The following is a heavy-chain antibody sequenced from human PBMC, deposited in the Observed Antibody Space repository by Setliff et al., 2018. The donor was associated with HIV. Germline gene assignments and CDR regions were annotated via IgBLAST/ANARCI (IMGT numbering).Heavy chain of an antibody. D-gene: IGHD3-3*01. CDR2: VHYSGRT. V-gene: IGHV4-59*01. J-gene: IGHJ4*02. Sequence: PSETLSLTCTVSGLSMSYNYWTWIRQSPGKGLEWIGYVHYSGRTRYNPSLKSRVTISVDTSKKKFSLKLTSMTATDTAVYYCASEKKAWSVSDSFYEYWGQGVPVTVSS. CDR3: ASEKKAWSVSDSFYEY. CDR1: GLSMSYNY.